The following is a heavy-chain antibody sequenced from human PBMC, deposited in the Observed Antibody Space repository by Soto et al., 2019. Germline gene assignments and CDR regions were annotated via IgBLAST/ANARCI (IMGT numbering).Heavy chain of an antibody. J-gene: IGHJ3*02. CDR1: GGTFSSYA. Sequence: ASVKVSCKASGGTFSSYAISWVRQAPGQGLEWMGGIIPIFGTANYAQKFQGRVTITADESTSTAYMELSSLRSEDTAVYYCARGRRGVEAAKLNDAFDIWGQGKMVTVSS. CDR2: IIPIFGTA. D-gene: IGHD6-13*01. V-gene: IGHV1-69*13. CDR3: ARGRRGVEAAKLNDAFDI.